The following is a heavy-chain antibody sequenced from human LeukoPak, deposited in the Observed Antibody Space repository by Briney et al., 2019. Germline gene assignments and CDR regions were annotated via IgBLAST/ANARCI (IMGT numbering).Heavy chain of an antibody. CDR2: ISYDGSNK. V-gene: IGHV3-30*04. D-gene: IGHD2-21*02. J-gene: IGHJ3*02. CDR3: AYCGGDCSARWAFDI. CDR1: GFTFSSYA. Sequence: GGSLRLSCAASGFTFSSYAMHWVRQAPGKGLEWVAVISYDGSNKYYADSVKGRFTISRDNSKNTLYLQMNSLRAEDTAVYYCAYCGGDCSARWAFDIWGQGTMVTVSS.